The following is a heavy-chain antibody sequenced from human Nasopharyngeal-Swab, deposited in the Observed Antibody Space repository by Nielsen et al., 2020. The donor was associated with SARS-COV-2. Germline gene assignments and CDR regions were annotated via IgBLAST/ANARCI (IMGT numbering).Heavy chain of an antibody. J-gene: IGHJ5*02. Sequence: SETLSLTCTVSGVSITRQYWSWIRQPPGKGLEWIGFISHNSGTSYNPPLKSRVTIFMDTSKNQFSLRLRSVSAADTAVYSCAKEGATGWFDPWGQGTLVTVSS. CDR2: ISHNSGT. CDR1: GVSITRQY. V-gene: IGHV4-59*11. CDR3: AKEGATGWFDP.